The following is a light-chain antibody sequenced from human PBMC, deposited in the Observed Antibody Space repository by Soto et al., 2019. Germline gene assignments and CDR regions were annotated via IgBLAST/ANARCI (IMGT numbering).Light chain of an antibody. CDR1: QAISSY. Sequence: DIQLTQSPSFLSASVGDTVTITCRASQAISSYLGWYQQKPGKAPKLLIYAASTLQSGVPSRFSGSGSGTEFTLTISSLEPEDFAVYYCQQRSNWPPLTFGQGTRLEIK. J-gene: IGKJ5*01. CDR2: AAS. V-gene: IGKV1-9*01. CDR3: QQRSNWPPLT.